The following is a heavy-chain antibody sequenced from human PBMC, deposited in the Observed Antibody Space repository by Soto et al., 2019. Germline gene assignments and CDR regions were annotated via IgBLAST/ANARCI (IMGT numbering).Heavy chain of an antibody. CDR1: GGSFSGYY. V-gene: IGHV4-34*01. J-gene: IGHJ5*02. CDR2: INHSGST. D-gene: IGHD6-13*01. CDR3: ARGYRNSSWYGNWFDP. Sequence: PSETLSLTCAVYGGSFSGYYWSWIRQPPGKGLEWIGEINHSGSTNYNPSLKSRVTISVDTSKNQFSLKLSSVTAADTAVYYCARGYRNSSWYGNWFDPWGQGTLVTVS.